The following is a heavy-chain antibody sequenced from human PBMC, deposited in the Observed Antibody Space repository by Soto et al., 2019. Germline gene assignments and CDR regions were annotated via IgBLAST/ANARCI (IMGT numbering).Heavy chain of an antibody. CDR2: IKSKSDGGTT. CDR3: PTVGSSWYRGGY. J-gene: IGHJ4*02. V-gene: IGHV3-15*07. Sequence: EVQLVESGGGLVKPGGSLRLSCAASGFIFNNAWMNWVRQAPGKGLEWVGRIKSKSDGGTTDYAAPVKGSLTISRDDSKNTLYLQMNSLKTEDPAVYYCPTVGSSWYRGGYWGQGTLVTVSS. CDR1: GFIFNNAW. D-gene: IGHD6-13*01.